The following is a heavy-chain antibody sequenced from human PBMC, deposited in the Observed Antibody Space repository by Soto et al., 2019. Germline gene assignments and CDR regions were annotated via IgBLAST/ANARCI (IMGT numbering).Heavy chain of an antibody. Sequence: GGSLRLSCAASGFTFSSYGMHWVRQAPGKGLEWVAVIWYDGSNKYYADSVKGRFTISRDNSKNTLYLQMNSLRAEDTAVYYCARDLQDYYYYGMDVWGQGTTVTVSS. V-gene: IGHV3-33*08. CDR3: ARDLQDYYYYGMDV. CDR2: IWYDGSNK. CDR1: GFTFSSYG. J-gene: IGHJ6*02.